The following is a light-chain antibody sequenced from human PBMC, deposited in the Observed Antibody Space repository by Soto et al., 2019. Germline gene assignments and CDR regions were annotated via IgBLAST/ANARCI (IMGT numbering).Light chain of an antibody. Sequence: QSALTQPASVSGSPGQSITISCTGTSSDVGAYNYVSWYQQHPGKAPKLMIFDVSNRPSGVSNRFSGSKSGNTASLTISGLQAEDKADYYCSSYTSSSIVVFGGGTQLTVL. CDR2: DVS. CDR1: SSDVGAYNY. J-gene: IGLJ2*01. CDR3: SSYTSSSIVV. V-gene: IGLV2-14*03.